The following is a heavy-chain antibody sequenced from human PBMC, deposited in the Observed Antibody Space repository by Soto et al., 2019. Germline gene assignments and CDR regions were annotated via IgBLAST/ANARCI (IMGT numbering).Heavy chain of an antibody. CDR3: AKVGAIAVSTIDY. V-gene: IGHV3-23*01. Sequence: GGSLRLSCAASGFTFSSYAMSWIRQAPGKGLEWVSAISGSGGSTYYADSVKGRFTISRDNSKNTLYLQMNSLRAEDTAVYYCAKVGAIAVSTIDYWGQGTLVTVSS. CDR2: ISGSGGST. D-gene: IGHD2-15*01. J-gene: IGHJ4*02. CDR1: GFTFSSYA.